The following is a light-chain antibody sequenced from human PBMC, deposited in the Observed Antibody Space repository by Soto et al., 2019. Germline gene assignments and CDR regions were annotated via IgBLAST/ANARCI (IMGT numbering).Light chain of an antibody. Sequence: EIVMTQSPATLSVSPGERVTLSCRDSQSVSRKLAWYQQKPGQAPRLLIYGTTTRATGIPARFSGSGSGTEFTLTISSLQSEDFGIYYCQQYGHWPPYTFGQGTTLETK. J-gene: IGKJ2*01. CDR2: GTT. V-gene: IGKV3-15*01. CDR1: QSVSRK. CDR3: QQYGHWPPYT.